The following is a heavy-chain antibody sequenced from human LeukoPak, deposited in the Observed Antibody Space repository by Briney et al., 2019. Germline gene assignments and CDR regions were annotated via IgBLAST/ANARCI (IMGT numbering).Heavy chain of an antibody. CDR2: ISAYNGNT. Sequence: ASVKVSCKASGYTFTSYGISWVRQAPGQGLEWMGWISAYNGNTNYAQKLQGRVTMTTDTSTSTAYMELRSLRSDDTAVYYCARVPNTPKWYYDLFGGGGRENWFDPWGQGTLVTVSS. CDR3: ARVPNTPKWYYDLFGGGGRENWFDP. CDR1: GYTFTSYG. D-gene: IGHD3-3*01. V-gene: IGHV1-18*01. J-gene: IGHJ5*02.